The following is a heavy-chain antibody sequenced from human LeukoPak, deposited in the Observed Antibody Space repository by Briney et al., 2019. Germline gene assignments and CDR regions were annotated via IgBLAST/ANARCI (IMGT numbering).Heavy chain of an antibody. J-gene: IGHJ4*02. V-gene: IGHV3-23*01. Sequence: GGSLRLSCVASGFTFTNYAMSWVRQARGKGLEWVSAITGSDGSSYYADSVKGRFTISRDNSKNTLYLQVNSLRAEDTAVYYCAKWGDYDILTGYYVPDYWGQGTLVTVSS. CDR1: GFTFTNYA. CDR3: AKWGDYDILTGYYVPDY. D-gene: IGHD3-9*01. CDR2: ITGSDGSS.